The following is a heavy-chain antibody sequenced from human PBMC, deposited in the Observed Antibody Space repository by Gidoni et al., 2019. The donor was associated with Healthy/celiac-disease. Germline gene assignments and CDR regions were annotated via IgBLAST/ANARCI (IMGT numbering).Heavy chain of an antibody. V-gene: IGHV4-59*01. CDR2: IYYSGST. Sequence: SISSYYWSWIRQPPGKGLEWIGYIYYSGSTNYNPSLKSRVTISVDTSKNQFSLKLSSVTAADTAVYYCARSPRGSGVLEWLLSHGDAFDIWGQGTMVTVSS. J-gene: IGHJ3*02. CDR3: ARSPRGSGVLEWLLSHGDAFDI. D-gene: IGHD3-3*01. CDR1: SISSYY.